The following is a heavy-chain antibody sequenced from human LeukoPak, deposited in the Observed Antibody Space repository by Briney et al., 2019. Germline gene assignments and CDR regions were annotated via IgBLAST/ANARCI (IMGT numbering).Heavy chain of an antibody. V-gene: IGHV3-21*01. J-gene: IGHJ4*02. CDR2: ISSSSSYI. CDR1: GFTFSSYW. CDR3: ARVCGGSCYSGSS. D-gene: IGHD2-15*01. Sequence: GGSLRLSYAASGFTFSSYWMHWVRQAPGKGLVWVSSISSSSSYIYYADSVKGRFTISRDNAKNSLYLQMNSLRAEDTAVYYCARVCGGSCYSGSSWGQGTLVTVSS.